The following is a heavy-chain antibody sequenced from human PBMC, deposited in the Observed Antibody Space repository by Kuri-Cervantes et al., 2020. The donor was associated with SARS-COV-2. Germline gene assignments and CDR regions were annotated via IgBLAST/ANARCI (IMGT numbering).Heavy chain of an antibody. V-gene: IGHV4-38-2*01. J-gene: IGHJ4*02. CDR2: INHSGST. CDR3: ASGVVTDFDY. Sequence: SETLSLTCAVSGYSISSGYYWGWIRQPPGKGLEWIGSINHSGSTNYNPSLKSRVTISVDTSKNQFSLKLSSVTAADTAVYYCASGVVTDFDYWGQGTLVTVSS. D-gene: IGHD3-3*01. CDR1: GYSISSGYY.